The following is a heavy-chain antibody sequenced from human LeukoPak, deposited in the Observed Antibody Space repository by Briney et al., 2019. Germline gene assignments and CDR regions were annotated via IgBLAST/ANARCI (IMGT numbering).Heavy chain of an antibody. D-gene: IGHD3-22*01. CDR2: INPSGGST. Sequence: GASVKVSCKASGYTFTSYYMHWVRQAPGQGLEWMGIINPSGGSTSYAQKFQGRVTMTRDTSTSTVYMELSSLRSEDTAVYYCARGQHITMIVVVHYDFEIGLESYWGQGTLVTVSS. V-gene: IGHV1-46*01. J-gene: IGHJ4*02. CDR3: ARGQHITMIVVVHYDFEIGLESY. CDR1: GYTFTSYY.